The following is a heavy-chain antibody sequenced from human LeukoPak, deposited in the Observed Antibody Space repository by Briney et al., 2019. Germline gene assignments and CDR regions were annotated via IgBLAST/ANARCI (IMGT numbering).Heavy chain of an antibody. Sequence: GGSLRLSCAASGFTFSSYAMSWVRQAPGKGLEWVSTISSSGVSTFHADSVEGRFTISRDNSKNTLYLQMNSLRAEDTAVYYCAKGLPQGYWGQGTLVTVSS. CDR3: AKGLPQGY. CDR1: GFTFSSYA. J-gene: IGHJ4*02. V-gene: IGHV3-23*01. D-gene: IGHD3-16*01. CDR2: ISSSGVST.